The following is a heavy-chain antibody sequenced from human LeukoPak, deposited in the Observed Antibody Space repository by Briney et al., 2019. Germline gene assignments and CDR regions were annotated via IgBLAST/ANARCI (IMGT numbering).Heavy chain of an antibody. Sequence: ASVKVPCKASGYTFTGYYMHWVRQDPGQGLEWMGWINPNSGGTNYAQKFQGRVTMTRDTCISTAYMELSRLRSDDTAVYYCARDRARIAVAGTHWFDPWGQGTLVTVSS. J-gene: IGHJ5*02. V-gene: IGHV1-2*02. CDR2: INPNSGGT. CDR1: GYTFTGYY. D-gene: IGHD6-19*01. CDR3: ARDRARIAVAGTHWFDP.